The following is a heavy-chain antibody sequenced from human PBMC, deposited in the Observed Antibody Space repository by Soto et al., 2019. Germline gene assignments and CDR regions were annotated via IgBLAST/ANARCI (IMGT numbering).Heavy chain of an antibody. D-gene: IGHD4-17*01. J-gene: IGHJ4*02. Sequence: VQLVESGGGSVHPGGSVRLACAASGFRFSDHSMNWVRQAPGKGLEWVSYLTSSGDSIYYADSVKGRFTVSRDNAKNSLFLQMNGLRDEDTAVYYCARLPKGSTVTSWGQGTLVTVSS. CDR2: LTSSGDSI. CDR3: ARLPKGSTVTS. CDR1: GFRFSDHS. V-gene: IGHV3-48*02.